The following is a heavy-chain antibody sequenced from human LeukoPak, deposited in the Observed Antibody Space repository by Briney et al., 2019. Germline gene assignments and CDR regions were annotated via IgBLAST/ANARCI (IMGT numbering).Heavy chain of an antibody. Sequence: GGSLRLSCAASGFTFSSYEMSWVRQAPGKGLEWVSYISSNGSPIFYADSVKGRFTISRDNAKTSLSLLMNSLRAEDTAVYYCARDGGSGILDWGQGTLVTVSS. CDR1: GFTFSSYE. CDR2: ISSNGSPI. J-gene: IGHJ4*02. CDR3: ARDGGSGILD. D-gene: IGHD3-10*01. V-gene: IGHV3-48*03.